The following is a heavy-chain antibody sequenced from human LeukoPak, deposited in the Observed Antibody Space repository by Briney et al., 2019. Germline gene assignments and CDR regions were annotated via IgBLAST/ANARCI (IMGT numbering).Heavy chain of an antibody. Sequence: GGSLRLSCAASGFTFSSYEMNWVRQAPGKGLEWVSYISSSGSTICYADSVKGRFTISRDDAKNSLYLQMNSLRAEDTAVYYCARDSSYYGSGSFSDWGQGTLVTVSS. V-gene: IGHV3-48*03. D-gene: IGHD3-10*01. CDR2: ISSSGSTI. CDR1: GFTFSSYE. CDR3: ARDSSYYGSGSFSD. J-gene: IGHJ4*02.